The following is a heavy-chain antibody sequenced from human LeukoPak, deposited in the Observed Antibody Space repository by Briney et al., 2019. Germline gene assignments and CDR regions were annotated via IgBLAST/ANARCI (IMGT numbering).Heavy chain of an antibody. CDR2: INPSGGST. Sequence: ASVKVSCKASGYTFTSYYMHWVRQAPGRGLEWMGIINPSGGSTSYAQKFQGRVTMTRDMSTSTVYMELSSLRSEDTAVYYCARAGVGYYGSGKKGFDYWGQGTLVTVSS. CDR1: GYTFTSYY. J-gene: IGHJ4*02. V-gene: IGHV1-46*01. D-gene: IGHD3-10*01. CDR3: ARAGVGYYGSGKKGFDY.